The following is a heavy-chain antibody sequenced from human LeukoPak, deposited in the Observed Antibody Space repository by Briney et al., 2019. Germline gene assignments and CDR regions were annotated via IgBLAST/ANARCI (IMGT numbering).Heavy chain of an antibody. Sequence: GGSLRLSCAASGFTFSSYAMSWVRQAPGKGLEWVSAISGSGGSTYYADSVKGRFTISRDNSKNTLYPQMNSLRAEDTAVYYCAKDIAREITMIVVVIKVSAFDIWGQGTMVTVSS. J-gene: IGHJ3*02. D-gene: IGHD3-22*01. CDR2: ISGSGGST. V-gene: IGHV3-23*01. CDR1: GFTFSSYA. CDR3: AKDIAREITMIVVVIKVSAFDI.